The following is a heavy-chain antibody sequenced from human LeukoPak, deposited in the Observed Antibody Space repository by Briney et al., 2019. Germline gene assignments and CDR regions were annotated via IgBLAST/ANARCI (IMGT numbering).Heavy chain of an antibody. J-gene: IGHJ4*02. CDR1: GGTFSSYA. Sequence: SVKVSCKASGGTFSSYAISWVQQAPGQGLEWMGGIIPIFGTANYAQKFQGRVTITRDTSASTAYMELSSLRSEDTAVYYCARDLVAVAGTFDYWGQGTLVTVSS. D-gene: IGHD6-19*01. CDR2: IIPIFGTA. V-gene: IGHV1-69*05. CDR3: ARDLVAVAGTFDY.